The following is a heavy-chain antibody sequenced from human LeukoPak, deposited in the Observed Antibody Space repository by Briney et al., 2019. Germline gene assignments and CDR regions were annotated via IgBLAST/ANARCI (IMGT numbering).Heavy chain of an antibody. CDR3: ATDLTCSSTSCYVDY. Sequence: ASVKVSCKVSGYTLTELSMHWVRQAPGKGLEWMGSFDPEDGETIYAQKFQGRVTMTEDASTDTAYMELSSLRSEDTAIYYCATDLTCSSTSCYVDYWGQGTLVTVSS. CDR2: FDPEDGET. V-gene: IGHV1-24*01. CDR1: GYTLTELS. D-gene: IGHD2-2*01. J-gene: IGHJ4*02.